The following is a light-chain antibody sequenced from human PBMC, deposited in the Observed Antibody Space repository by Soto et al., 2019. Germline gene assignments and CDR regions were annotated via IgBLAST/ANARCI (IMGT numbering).Light chain of an antibody. CDR2: AAP. CDR1: QTISSDY. Sequence: EIVLTQSPGTLSLSPGERATLSCRASQTISSDYLAWYEQKLGQAPRLLLSAAPSRATGIPDRFSGSGSGTDFTLTISRLEPEDFAVYYCQRYDNSLYTVGQGTKLEIK. J-gene: IGKJ2*01. CDR3: QRYDNSLYT. V-gene: IGKV3-20*01.